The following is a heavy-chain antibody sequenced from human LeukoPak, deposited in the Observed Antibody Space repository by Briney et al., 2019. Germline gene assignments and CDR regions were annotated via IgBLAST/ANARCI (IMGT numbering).Heavy chain of an antibody. V-gene: IGHV3-21*01. CDR3: ARAGSSSSWSNWFDP. CDR2: ISSSSSYI. Sequence: GGSLRLSCAASGFTFSSYSMNWVRQAPGKGLEWVSSISSSSSYIYYADSVKGRFTISRDNAKNSLYLQMNSLRAEDTAVYYCARAGSSSSWSNWFDPWGQGTLVTVSS. CDR1: GFTFSSYS. D-gene: IGHD6-13*01. J-gene: IGHJ5*02.